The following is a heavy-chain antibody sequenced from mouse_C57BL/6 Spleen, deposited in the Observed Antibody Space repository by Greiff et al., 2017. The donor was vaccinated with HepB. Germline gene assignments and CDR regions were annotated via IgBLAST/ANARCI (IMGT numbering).Heavy chain of an antibody. CDR2: IDPSDSYT. CDR3: ARDDYGERYFDV. J-gene: IGHJ1*03. CDR1: GYTFTSYW. D-gene: IGHD2-4*01. Sequence: VQLQQPGAELVMPGASVKLSCKASGYTFTSYWMHWVKQRPGQGLEWIGEIDPSDSYTNYNQKFKGKSTLTVDKSSSTAYMQLSSLTSEDSAVYYCARDDYGERYFDVWGTGTTVTVSS. V-gene: IGHV1-69*01.